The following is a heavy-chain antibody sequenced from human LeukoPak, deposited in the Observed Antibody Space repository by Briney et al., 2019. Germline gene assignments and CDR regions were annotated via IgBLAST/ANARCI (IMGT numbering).Heavy chain of an antibody. CDR2: IRYDENTK. CDR1: GFPFISHG. J-gene: IGHJ4*02. D-gene: IGHD5-24*01. V-gene: IGHV3-30*02. Sequence: GGSLRLSCTASGFPFISHGMQWVRQAPGKGLEWVACIRYDENTKYYADSVKGRFTVSRDNSENTLFLQMNSLRAEDTAVYYCAKENTTDGYRHFHYWGQGTLVTVSS. CDR3: AKENTTDGYRHFHY.